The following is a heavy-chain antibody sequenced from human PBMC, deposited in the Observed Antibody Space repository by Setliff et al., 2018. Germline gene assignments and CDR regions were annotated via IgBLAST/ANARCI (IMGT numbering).Heavy chain of an antibody. Sequence: GGSLRLSCAASGFTFSDYYMSWIRQAPGKGLEWVSYISSSGSTIYYADSVKGRFTISRDNAKNSLYLQMNSLRADDTAVYYCAKVAAGDAFDIWGQGTMVTVSS. CDR2: ISSSGSTI. J-gene: IGHJ3*02. V-gene: IGHV3-11*01. CDR1: GFTFSDYY. CDR3: AKVAAGDAFDI. D-gene: IGHD2-15*01.